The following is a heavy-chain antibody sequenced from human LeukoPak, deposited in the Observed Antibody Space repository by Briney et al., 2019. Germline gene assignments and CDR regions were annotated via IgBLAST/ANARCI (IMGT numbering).Heavy chain of an antibody. V-gene: IGHV1-8*01. CDR2: MNPKSGNT. CDR3: ARVWGSIDY. CDR1: GYTFTSYD. J-gene: IGHJ4*02. Sequence: ASVKVSCKTSGYTFTSYDINWVRQATGQGLEWMGWMNPKSGNTGSAQRFQGRVTLTRDTSISTAYMELSSLRSEDTAVYYCARVWGSIDYWGQGTLVTVSS. D-gene: IGHD7-27*01.